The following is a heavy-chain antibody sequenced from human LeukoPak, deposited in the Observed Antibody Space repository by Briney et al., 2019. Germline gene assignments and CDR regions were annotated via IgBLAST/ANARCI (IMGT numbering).Heavy chain of an antibody. CDR1: GGSISDGTYY. J-gene: IGHJ3*02. CDR3: ARDNASLRIVGMHDAFDI. Sequence: SQTLSLTCTVSGGSISDGTYYWSWIRQPAWKGLEWIGRVYTTGSTNYNPSLKSRVTISLDTTKRQVALKLTSVTAADTAVYYCARDNASLRIVGMHDAFDIWGQGTMVTVSS. D-gene: IGHD2/OR15-2a*01. V-gene: IGHV4-61*02. CDR2: VYTTGST.